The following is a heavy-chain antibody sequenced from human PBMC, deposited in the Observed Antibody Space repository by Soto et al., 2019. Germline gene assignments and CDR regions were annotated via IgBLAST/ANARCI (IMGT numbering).Heavy chain of an antibody. CDR2: VYHTGRT. J-gene: IGHJ4*02. V-gene: IGHV4-61*01. D-gene: IGHD3-3*01. CDR3: ARDFAYFDS. Sequence: QVQLQESGPGLVKPSETLSLTCTVSGGSFKSGSYSWSWIRQPPGKGLEWIGYVYHTGRTSYNPSLKSRVSISMDTSQNQFSLNLDSVTAADTAVYFCARDFAYFDSWGQGTLVTFSS. CDR1: GGSFKSGSYS.